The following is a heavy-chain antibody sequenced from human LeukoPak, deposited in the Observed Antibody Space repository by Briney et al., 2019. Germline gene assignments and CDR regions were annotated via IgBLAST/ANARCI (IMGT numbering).Heavy chain of an antibody. CDR1: GGSISSYY. J-gene: IGHJ4*02. D-gene: IGHD2-15*01. V-gene: IGHV4-4*07. CDR3: AREGVGYCSGGSCYASGATTVNDY. Sequence: KPSETLSLTCTVSGGSISSYYWSWIRQPAGKGLEWIGRIYTSGSTNYNPSLKSRVTMSVDTSKNQFSLKLSSVTAADTAVYYCAREGVGYCSGGSCYASGATTVNDYWGQGTLVTVSS. CDR2: IYTSGST.